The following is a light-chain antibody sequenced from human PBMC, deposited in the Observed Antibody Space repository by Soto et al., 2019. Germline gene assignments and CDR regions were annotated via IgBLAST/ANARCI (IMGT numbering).Light chain of an antibody. Sequence: EIVMTQSPATLSVSPGERATLSCRASQSVSSNLAWYQQKPGQAPRLLIYGASTRATGIPARFSGSGSGTEMTLTISSLQSEDFAVHYCQQYSNWPSRTFGQGTKVEIK. V-gene: IGKV3-15*01. CDR1: QSVSSN. CDR3: QQYSNWPSRT. J-gene: IGKJ1*01. CDR2: GAS.